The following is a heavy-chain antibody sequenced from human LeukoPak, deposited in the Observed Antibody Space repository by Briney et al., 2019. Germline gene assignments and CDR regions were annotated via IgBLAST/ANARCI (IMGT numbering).Heavy chain of an antibody. D-gene: IGHD3-9*01. J-gene: IGHJ4*02. CDR2: INHSGST. V-gene: IGHV4-34*01. CDR3: ARDSADNLD. CDR1: GGSFSGYY. Sequence: SETLSLTCAVYGGSFSGYYWSWIRQPPGKGLEWIGEINHSGSTNYNPSLKSRVTISVDTSKNQFSLKLSSVTAADTALYYCARDSADNLDWGQGTLVTVSS.